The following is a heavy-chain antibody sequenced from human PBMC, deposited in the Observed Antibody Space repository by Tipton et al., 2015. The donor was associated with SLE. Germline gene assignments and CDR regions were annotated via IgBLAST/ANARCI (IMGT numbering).Heavy chain of an antibody. CDR3: ARGYYESNGYYSFDY. D-gene: IGHD3-22*01. J-gene: IGHJ4*02. Sequence: TLSLTCTVSGGSISSSSYYWGWIRQPPGKGLEWIGSIYYSGSTYYNPSLKSRVTISVDTSKNQFSLKLSSVTAADTAVYHCARGYYESNGYYSFDYWGLGALVTVSS. V-gene: IGHV4-39*07. CDR2: IYYSGST. CDR1: GGSISSSSYY.